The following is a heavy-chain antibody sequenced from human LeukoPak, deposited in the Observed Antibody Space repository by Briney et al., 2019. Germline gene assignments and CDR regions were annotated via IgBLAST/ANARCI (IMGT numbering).Heavy chain of an antibody. D-gene: IGHD4-11*01. Sequence: ASVKVSCKASGGTFSSYAISWVRQAPGQGLEWMGGIIPIFGTASYAQKFQGRVTITADESTSTAYMELSSLRSEDTAVYYCARGRSNYVESCFDYWGQGTLVTVSS. V-gene: IGHV1-69*13. CDR1: GGTFSSYA. CDR2: IIPIFGTA. J-gene: IGHJ4*02. CDR3: ARGRSNYVESCFDY.